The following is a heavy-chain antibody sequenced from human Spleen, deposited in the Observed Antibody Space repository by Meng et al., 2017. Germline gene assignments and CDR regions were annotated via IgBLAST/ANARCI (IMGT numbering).Heavy chain of an antibody. V-gene: IGHV4-31*03. CDR1: GGSISSGGYY. Sequence: QVRRQDSGPGLVKPAQTLSLTCTVSGGSISSGGYYWGWIRQLPGKGLEWLGHISDSGSTYDSSSLKSRMTMSVDTAKNQFSLKLYSVTVADTAVYYCASGPRGPDQMYYFDYWGQGTLVTVSS. CDR3: ASGPRGPDQMYYFDY. J-gene: IGHJ4*02. D-gene: IGHD1-14*01. CDR2: ISDSGST.